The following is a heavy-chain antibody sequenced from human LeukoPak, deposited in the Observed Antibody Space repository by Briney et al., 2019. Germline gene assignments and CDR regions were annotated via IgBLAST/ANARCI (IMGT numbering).Heavy chain of an antibody. CDR1: GYTFTSYY. J-gene: IGHJ4*02. Sequence: ASVKVSCKASGYTFTSYYMHWVRQAPGQGLEWMGMINPSGGSTSYAQKFQGRVTMTRDMSTSTVYMELSSLRSEDTAVYYCARDLIVRYCSGGSCYSAVEYYFDYWGQGTLVTVSS. V-gene: IGHV1-46*01. D-gene: IGHD2-15*01. CDR3: ARDLIVRYCSGGSCYSAVEYYFDY. CDR2: INPSGGST.